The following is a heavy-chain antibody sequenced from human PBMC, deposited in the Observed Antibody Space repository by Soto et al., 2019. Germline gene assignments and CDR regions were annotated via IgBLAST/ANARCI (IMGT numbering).Heavy chain of an antibody. CDR2: IYYSGST. Sequence: SETLSLTCTVSGGSISSSSYYWGWIRQPPGKGLEWIGSIYYSGSTYYNPSLKSRVTISVDTSKNQFSLKLSSVTAADTAVYYCASPTKEGYYYGMDVWGQGTTVTVSS. V-gene: IGHV4-39*01. J-gene: IGHJ6*02. CDR3: ASPTKEGYYYGMDV. CDR1: GGSISSSSYY.